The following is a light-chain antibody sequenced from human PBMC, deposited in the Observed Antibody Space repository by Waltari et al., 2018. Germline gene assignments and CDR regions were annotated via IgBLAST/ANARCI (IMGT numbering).Light chain of an antibody. Sequence: EIVLTQSPGTLSLSPGERATLSCRARQSLGRSDLAWYQQKPGQAPRLLIYDAASRATGIPDRFSGSGSVADFTLTISSLEPADFAVYYCQQYGTSPYTCGQGTKLETK. CDR1: QSLGRSD. V-gene: IGKV3-20*01. CDR3: QQYGTSPYT. CDR2: DAA. J-gene: IGKJ2*01.